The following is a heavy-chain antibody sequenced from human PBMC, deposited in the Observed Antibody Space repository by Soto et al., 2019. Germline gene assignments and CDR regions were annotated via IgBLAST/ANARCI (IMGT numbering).Heavy chain of an antibody. CDR2: ISPKSGGT. V-gene: IGHV1-2*02. Sequence: APVKVSCKASGYTFINFYMHWVRQAPGQGSEWMGRISPKSGGTNYAQKFQGRVRMTWDTSLKAAYMELSSLMSEDTAVYYCARPPGYISDWHYFDQWGQGTQVTVSS. J-gene: IGHJ4*02. CDR1: GYTFINFY. CDR3: ARPPGYISDWHYFDQ. D-gene: IGHD2-21*02.